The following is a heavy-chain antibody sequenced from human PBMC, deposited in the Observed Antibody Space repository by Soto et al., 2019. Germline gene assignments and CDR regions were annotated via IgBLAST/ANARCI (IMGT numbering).Heavy chain of an antibody. CDR2: IYHGGTT. Sequence: TLXLTCPVAGYSISSGSYLAWIRQPPGKGPEWIASIYHGGTTFYNPSLKSRITISVDTSNNQFSLKLTSVTAADTAVYYCERVHVMVVAGSTFDYWGHGTLVTVYS. CDR3: ERVHVMVVAGSTFDY. V-gene: IGHV4-38-2*01. J-gene: IGHJ4*01. D-gene: IGHD6-19*01. CDR1: GYSISSGSY.